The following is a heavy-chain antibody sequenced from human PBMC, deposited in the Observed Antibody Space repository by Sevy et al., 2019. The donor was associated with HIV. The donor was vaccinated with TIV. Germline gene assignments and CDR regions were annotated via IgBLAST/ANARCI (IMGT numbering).Heavy chain of an antibody. Sequence: GGFLRLSCAASGFTFSSYWLNWVRQAPGKGLEWVANIKQDGSERYYVDSVKGRFTISRDNSKNSLYLQMNSLRAEDTAVYYCARGSFCSSASCYSGGYHYWGQGTLVTVSS. V-gene: IGHV3-7*01. CDR3: ARGSFCSSASCYSGGYHY. J-gene: IGHJ4*02. CDR1: GFTFSSYW. CDR2: IKQDGSER. D-gene: IGHD2-2*01.